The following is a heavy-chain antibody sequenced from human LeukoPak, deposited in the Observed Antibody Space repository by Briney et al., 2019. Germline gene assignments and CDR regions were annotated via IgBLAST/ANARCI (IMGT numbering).Heavy chain of an antibody. Sequence: AGGSLRLSCAASGFTVSSNYMSRVRQAPGKGLEWVSVIYSGGSTYYADSVKGRFTISRDNSKNTLYLQMNSPRAEDTAVYYCAREGQDSSGYKHFDYWGQGTLVTVSS. J-gene: IGHJ4*02. CDR3: AREGQDSSGYKHFDY. V-gene: IGHV3-53*01. CDR1: GFTVSSNY. CDR2: IYSGGST. D-gene: IGHD3-22*01.